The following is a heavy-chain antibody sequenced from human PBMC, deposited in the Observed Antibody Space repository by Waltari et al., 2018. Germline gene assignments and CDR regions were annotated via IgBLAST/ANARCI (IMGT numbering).Heavy chain of an antibody. D-gene: IGHD3-10*01. Sequence: QLQLQESGPGLVKASETLSLTCIVSGGPIPSRSSYWGWSRQPPGKGLEWIGSTGSTYHNPSLKSRVTISVDTSKSQFSLKLSSVTAADTAVYYCVRQGSGGRAFDIWGLGTMVTVSS. V-gene: IGHV4-39*01. CDR3: VRQGSGGRAFDI. CDR2: TGST. J-gene: IGHJ3*02. CDR1: GGPIPSRSSY.